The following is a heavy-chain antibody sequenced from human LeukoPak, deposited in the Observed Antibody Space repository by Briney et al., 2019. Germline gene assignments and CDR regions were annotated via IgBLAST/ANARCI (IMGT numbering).Heavy chain of an antibody. CDR3: ARSKSGGNSAVDY. CDR2: IIPILGIA. D-gene: IGHD4-23*01. V-gene: IGHV1-69*04. J-gene: IGHJ4*02. Sequence: WASVKVSCKASGGTFSSYAISWVRQAPGQGLEWMGRIIPILGIANYAQKFQGRVTITADKSTSTAYMELSSLRSEDTAVYYCARSKSGGNSAVDYWGQGTLVTVSS. CDR1: GGTFSSYA.